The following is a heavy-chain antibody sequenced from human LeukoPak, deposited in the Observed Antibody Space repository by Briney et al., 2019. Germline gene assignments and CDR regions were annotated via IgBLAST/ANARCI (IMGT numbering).Heavy chain of an antibody. Sequence: SSETLSLTCTVSGASISSYYWSWIRQPPRKGLEWIGYISYSGSTNYNPPLKSRVTISADTSKNQVSLTLSSVTAADTAVYYCARHPELYFSDYWGQGTLVTVSS. CDR1: GASISSYY. V-gene: IGHV4-59*08. CDR2: ISYSGST. J-gene: IGHJ4*02. D-gene: IGHD3-10*01. CDR3: ARHPELYFSDY.